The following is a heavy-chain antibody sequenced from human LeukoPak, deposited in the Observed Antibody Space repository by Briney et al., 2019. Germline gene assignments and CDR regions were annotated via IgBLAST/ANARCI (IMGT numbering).Heavy chain of an antibody. CDR1: GGSISSYY. J-gene: IGHJ4*02. D-gene: IGHD3-3*01. CDR3: ARATTDFWSGYYPYYFDY. CDR2: IYYSGST. Sequence: PSETLSLTCTVSGGSISSYYWSWIRQPPGKGLEWIGYIYYSGSTNYNPSLKSRVTISVDTSKNQFSLKLSSVTAADTAVYYCARATTDFWSGYYPYYFDYWGQGTLVTVSS. V-gene: IGHV4-59*01.